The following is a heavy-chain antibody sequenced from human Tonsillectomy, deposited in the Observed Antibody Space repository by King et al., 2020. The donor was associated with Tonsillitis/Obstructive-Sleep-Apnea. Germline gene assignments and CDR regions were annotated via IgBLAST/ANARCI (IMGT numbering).Heavy chain of an antibody. CDR3: ARDGRGFHCSSTSCPVGFFDY. D-gene: IGHD2-2*01. CDR1: GYTFTSYY. CDR2: INPSGGST. Sequence: VQLVESGAEVKKPGASVTVSCKASGYTFTSYYMHWVRQAPGQGLEWMGIINPSGGSTSYAQKFQGRVTMTRDTSTSTVYMELSSLRSEDTAVYYCARDGRGFHCSSTSCPVGFFDYWGQGTLVTVSS. J-gene: IGHJ4*02. V-gene: IGHV1-46*01.